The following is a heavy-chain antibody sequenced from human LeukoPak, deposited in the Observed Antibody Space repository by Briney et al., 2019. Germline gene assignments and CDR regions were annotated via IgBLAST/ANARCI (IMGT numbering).Heavy chain of an antibody. V-gene: IGHV4-59*01. CDR3: ARSRTVVIGAFDI. CDR2: IYYSGST. Sequence: SETLSLTCTVSGGSISSYYWSWIRQPPGKGLEWIGYIYYSGSTNYNSSLKSRVTISVDTSKNQFSLKLSSVTAADTAVYYCARSRTVVIGAFDIWGQGTMVTVSS. J-gene: IGHJ3*02. D-gene: IGHD3-22*01. CDR1: GGSISSYY.